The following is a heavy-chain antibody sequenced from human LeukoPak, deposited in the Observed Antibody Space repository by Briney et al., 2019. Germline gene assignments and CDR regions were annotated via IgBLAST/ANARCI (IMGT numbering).Heavy chain of an antibody. CDR2: IYTSGST. CDR3: AREIAVAGTEPNNWFDP. J-gene: IGHJ5*02. V-gene: IGHV4-61*02. Sequence: SETLSLTCTVSGGSISSGSYYWSWIRQPAGKGLEWIGRIYTSGSTNYNPSLKSRVTMSVDTSKNQFSLKLSSVTAADTAVYYCAREIAVAGTEPNNWFDPWGQGTLVTVSS. D-gene: IGHD6-19*01. CDR1: GGSISSGSYY.